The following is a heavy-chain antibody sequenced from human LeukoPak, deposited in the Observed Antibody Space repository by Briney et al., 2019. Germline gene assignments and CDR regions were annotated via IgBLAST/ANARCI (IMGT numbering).Heavy chain of an antibody. V-gene: IGHV4-34*01. D-gene: IGHD3-16*02. CDR2: INHSGST. Sequence: GSLRLSCAASGFTFSNAWMSWVRQAPGKGLEWIGEINHSGSTNYNPSLKSRVTISVDTSKNQFSLKLSSVTAADTAVYYCARGRGWLSYWGQGTLVTVSS. J-gene: IGHJ4*02. CDR3: ARGRGWLSY. CDR1: GFTFSNAW.